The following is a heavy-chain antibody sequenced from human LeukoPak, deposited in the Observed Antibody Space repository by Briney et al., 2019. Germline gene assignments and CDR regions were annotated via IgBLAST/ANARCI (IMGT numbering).Heavy chain of an antibody. Sequence: GASVKVSCKASGYTFTDYFIHWVRQAPGQGLEWMGGIIPIFGTANYAQKFQGRVTITADESTSTAYMELSSLRSEDTAVYYCARGPLLGEEQQLVRIYYYYGMDVWGQGTTVTVSS. D-gene: IGHD6-13*01. J-gene: IGHJ6*02. CDR2: IIPIFGTA. CDR1: GYTFTDYF. CDR3: ARGPLLGEEQQLVRIYYYYGMDV. V-gene: IGHV1-69*13.